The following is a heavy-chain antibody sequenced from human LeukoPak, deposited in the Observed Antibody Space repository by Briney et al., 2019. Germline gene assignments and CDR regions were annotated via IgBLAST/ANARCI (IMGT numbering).Heavy chain of an antibody. CDR2: ISYDGSNK. D-gene: IGHD3-22*01. Sequence: GESLRLSCAASGFTFSSYAMHWVRQAPGKGLEWVAVISYDGSNKYYADSVKGRFTISRDNSKNTLYLQMNSLRAEDTAVYYCAREWRYYYDSSGIDYWGQGTLVTVSS. CDR3: AREWRYYYDSSGIDY. V-gene: IGHV3-30-3*01. J-gene: IGHJ4*02. CDR1: GFTFSSYA.